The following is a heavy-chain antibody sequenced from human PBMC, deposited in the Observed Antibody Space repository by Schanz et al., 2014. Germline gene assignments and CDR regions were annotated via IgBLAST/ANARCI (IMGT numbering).Heavy chain of an antibody. CDR3: ARVDSGYDSHLYYYDYYMDV. V-gene: IGHV4-31*03. J-gene: IGHJ6*03. CDR1: GGSISSGGYY. Sequence: QLQLQESGPGLVKPSETLSLTCTVSGGSISSGGYYWSWIRQHPGKGLEWIGYIYDGGSTYYNPSLKSRVTISVDTSKNQFSLRLSSVTAADTAVYYCARVDSGYDSHLYYYDYYMDVWGKGTTVTVSS. CDR2: IYDGGST. D-gene: IGHD5-12*01.